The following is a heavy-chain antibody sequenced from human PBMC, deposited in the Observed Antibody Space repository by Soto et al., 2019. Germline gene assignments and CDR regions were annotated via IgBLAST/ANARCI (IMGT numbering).Heavy chain of an antibody. V-gene: IGHV4-39*01. CDR2: IYYSGST. J-gene: IGHJ6*02. D-gene: IGHD4-17*01. Sequence: SETLSLTCTVSGGSISSSSYYWGWIRQPPGKGLEWIGSIYYSGSTYYNPSLKSRVTISVDTSKNQFSLKLSSVTAADTAVYYCATRTVTMYYYGMDVWGQGTTVTVSS. CDR3: ATRTVTMYYYGMDV. CDR1: GGSISSSSYY.